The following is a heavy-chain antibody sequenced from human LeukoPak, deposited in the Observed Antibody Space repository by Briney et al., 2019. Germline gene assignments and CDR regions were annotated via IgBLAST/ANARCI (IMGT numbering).Heavy chain of an antibody. D-gene: IGHD6-19*01. CDR2: ISAYNGNT. J-gene: IGHJ4*02. CDR1: GYTFTSYG. V-gene: IGHV1-18*01. CDR3: ARGVGWLVSY. Sequence: ASVKVSCKASGYTFTSYGISWVRQAPGQGLEWMGWISAYNGNTNYAQKLQGRVTMTRNTSISTAYMELSSLRSEDTAVYYCARGVGWLVSYWGQGTLVTVSS.